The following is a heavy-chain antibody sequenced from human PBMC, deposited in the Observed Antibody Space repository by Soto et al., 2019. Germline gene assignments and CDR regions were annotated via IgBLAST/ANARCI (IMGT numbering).Heavy chain of an antibody. D-gene: IGHD3-16*01. CDR2: ISGSGGST. Sequence: EVQLLESGGGLVQPGGSLRLSCAASGFTFSSYAMSWVRQAPGKGLAWVSGISGSGGSTYYEDSVKGRFTISRDNSKNRVYQQMNSLRAEDTAVYIRGSNTRYEHPYYWDKGTLATFSS. CDR1: GFTFSSYA. CDR3: GSNTRYEHPYY. V-gene: IGHV3-23*01. J-gene: IGHJ4*02.